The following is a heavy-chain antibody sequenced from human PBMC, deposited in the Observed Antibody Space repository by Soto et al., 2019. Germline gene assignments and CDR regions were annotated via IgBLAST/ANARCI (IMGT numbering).Heavy chain of an antibody. D-gene: IGHD4-17*01. CDR2: ISANNGNT. CDR1: GYTFTSYG. Sequence: QVQLVQSGAEVKKPGASVKVSCKTSGYTFTSYGISWVRQAPGQGLEWRGWISANNGNTNYAQKLQGRVTMTTGTSTSKAYKELRSLRTADTAVYYCAREKATVTTPDYYYYMDVWGKGTTVTVSS. CDR3: AREKATVTTPDYYYYMDV. J-gene: IGHJ6*03. V-gene: IGHV1-18*01.